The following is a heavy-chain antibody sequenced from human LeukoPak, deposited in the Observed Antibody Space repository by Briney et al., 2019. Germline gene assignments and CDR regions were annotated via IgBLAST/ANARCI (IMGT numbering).Heavy chain of an antibody. CDR3: ARDLGQYYYDSSGLGFDY. CDR2: INSDRSST. J-gene: IGHJ4*02. V-gene: IGHV3-74*01. D-gene: IGHD3-22*01. Sequence: GGSLRLSCSAPGFTFSSYWMHWVRQAPGKGLVWISRINSDRSSTSYADSVKGRFTISRDNAKNTLYLQMNSLRAEDTAVYYCARDLGQYYYDSSGLGFDYWGQGTLVTVSS. CDR1: GFTFSSYW.